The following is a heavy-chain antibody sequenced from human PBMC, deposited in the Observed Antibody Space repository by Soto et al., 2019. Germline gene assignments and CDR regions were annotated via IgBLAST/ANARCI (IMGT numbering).Heavy chain of an antibody. CDR2: ISAYNGNT. V-gene: IGHV1-18*01. Sequence: ASVKVSCKTSGYTFTRYGISWVRQAPGQGLEWMGRISAYNGNTNYAQKLQGRVTMTTDTSTSTAYMELRSLRSDDTAVYYCTRHHPHHYDSSGYFDYWGQGTLVTVSS. CDR1: GYTFTRYG. J-gene: IGHJ4*02. CDR3: TRHHPHHYDSSGYFDY. D-gene: IGHD3-22*01.